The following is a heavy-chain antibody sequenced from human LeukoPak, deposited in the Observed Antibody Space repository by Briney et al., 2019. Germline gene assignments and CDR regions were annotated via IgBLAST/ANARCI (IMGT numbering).Heavy chain of an antibody. D-gene: IGHD6-19*01. CDR3: ARVAVAGPTGWFDS. Sequence: GGSLRLSCAASGFTFSRYWMSWVRQVPGKGLEWVANIRQDGSEKHYLDSVEGRITISRDNIDNVVYLQMNSLRVEDTAVYFCARVAVAGPTGWFDSWGQGALVTVSS. J-gene: IGHJ5*01. V-gene: IGHV3-7*01. CDR2: IRQDGSEK. CDR1: GFTFSRYW.